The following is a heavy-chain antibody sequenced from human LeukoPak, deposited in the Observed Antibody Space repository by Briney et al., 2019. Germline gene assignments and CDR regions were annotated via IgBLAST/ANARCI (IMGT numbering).Heavy chain of an antibody. V-gene: IGHV1-18*01. CDR2: ISAYNSNT. CDR3: ARDSWAAAGTGSGFDP. Sequence: GASVKVSCKASRYTFTSYGISWVRQAPGQGLEWMGWISAYNSNTKYAQIFQGRVTMTTDTSTSTAYMELRSLRPDDTAVYYCARDSWAAAGTGSGFDPWGQGTLVTVSS. J-gene: IGHJ5*02. D-gene: IGHD6-13*01. CDR1: RYTFTSYG.